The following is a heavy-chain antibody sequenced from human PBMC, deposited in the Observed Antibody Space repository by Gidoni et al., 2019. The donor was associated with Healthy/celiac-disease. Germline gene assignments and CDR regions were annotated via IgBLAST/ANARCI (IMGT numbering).Heavy chain of an antibody. Sequence: QVQLQQWGAGLLKPSETLSLTCAVYGGSFSGYYCSWIRQPPGKGLEWIGESNHSGRNNYNPSLKSRVNRSVDTSKNKFSLKLSSVTAADTAVDYWARGRGGSGSYFRFDPWGKGTLVTVSS. V-gene: IGHV4-34*01. CDR1: GGSFSGYY. D-gene: IGHD3-10*01. J-gene: IGHJ5*02. CDR3: ARGRGGSGSYFRFDP. CDR2: SNHSGRN.